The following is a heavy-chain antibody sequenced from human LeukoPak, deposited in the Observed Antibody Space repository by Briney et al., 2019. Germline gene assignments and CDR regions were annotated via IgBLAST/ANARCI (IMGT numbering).Heavy chain of an antibody. J-gene: IGHJ4*02. V-gene: IGHV3-7*01. CDR1: GFSFSNFW. D-gene: IGHD3-10*01. CDR2: MKSDASHI. CDR3: VRDSRTYGYF. Sequence: QPGGSLRLSCAASGFSFSNFWMAWVRQRPGEGLEWVANMKSDASHISYVDSVEGRFTISRDNAKNSLYLQMDSLRAEDTAVYYCVRDSRTYGYFWGRGTLVTVSS.